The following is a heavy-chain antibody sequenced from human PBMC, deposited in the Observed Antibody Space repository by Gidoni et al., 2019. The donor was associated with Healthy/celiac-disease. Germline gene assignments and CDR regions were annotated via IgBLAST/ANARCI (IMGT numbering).Heavy chain of an antibody. V-gene: IGHV2-70*15. CDR1: GFSLRTSGMC. D-gene: IGHD6-13*01. Sequence: QVTLRESGPALVKPTQTLTLTCTFSGFSLRTSGMCVSWIRQPPGKALEWLARIDWEDDKYYSTSLKTRLTISKDTSKNQVVLTMTNMDPVDTATYYCARISVTAAAGVDYWGQGTLVTVSS. CDR2: IDWEDDK. J-gene: IGHJ4*02. CDR3: ARISVTAAAGVDY.